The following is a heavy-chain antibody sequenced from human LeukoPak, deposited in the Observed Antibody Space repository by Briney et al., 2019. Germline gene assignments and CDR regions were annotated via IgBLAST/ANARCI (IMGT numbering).Heavy chain of an antibody. D-gene: IGHD1-14*01. V-gene: IGHV3-30*04. J-gene: IGHJ6*02. Sequence: GGSLRLSCAASGFTFSSYAMHWVRQAPGKGLEWVAVISYDGSDKYYADSVKGRFTISRDNSKNTLYLQMYSLRAEDTAVYYCALVTRPYYYYYGMDVWGQGTTVTVSS. CDR1: GFTFSSYA. CDR3: ALVTRPYYYYYGMDV. CDR2: ISYDGSDK.